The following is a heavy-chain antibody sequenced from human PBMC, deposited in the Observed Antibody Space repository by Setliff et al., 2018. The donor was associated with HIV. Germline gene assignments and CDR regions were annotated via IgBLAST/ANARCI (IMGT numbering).Heavy chain of an antibody. D-gene: IGHD3-22*01. Sequence: SETLSLTCAVYGGSFSDYYWSWIRQTPGKGLEWIAEINHSGNTNYNPSLKSRVTISVVASKSHFSLKMTSVTAADTAVYYCARGALSLTMTKLLSFFDCWGQGTQVTVSS. CDR3: ARGALSLTMTKLLSFFDC. CDR1: GGSFSDYY. J-gene: IGHJ4*02. CDR2: INHSGNT. V-gene: IGHV4-34*01.